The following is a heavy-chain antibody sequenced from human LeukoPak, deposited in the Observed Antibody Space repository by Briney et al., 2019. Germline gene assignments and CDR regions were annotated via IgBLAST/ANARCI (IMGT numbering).Heavy chain of an antibody. V-gene: IGHV3-43*01. CDR3: AKNTNLRDWNYLLYFGY. CDR2: ISWDGGST. Sequence: PGGSLRLSRAASGFTFDDYTMHWVRQAPGKGLEGVSLISWDGGSTYYADSVKGRFTISRDNSKNSLHLQMNSLRTEDTALYYCAKNTNLRDWNYLLYFGYWGQGALVTVSS. CDR1: GFTFDDYT. D-gene: IGHD1-7*01. J-gene: IGHJ4*02.